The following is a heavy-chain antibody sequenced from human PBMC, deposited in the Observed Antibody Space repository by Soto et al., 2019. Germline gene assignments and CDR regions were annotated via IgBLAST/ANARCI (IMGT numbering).Heavy chain of an antibody. V-gene: IGHV1-69*13. CDR2: IIPIFGTA. CDR3: AINTYYYDSSGYQNDY. Sequence: SVKVSCKASGGTFSSYAISWVRQAPGQGLEWMGGIIPIFGTANYAQKFQGRVTITADESTSTAYMELSSLRSEDTAVYYCAINTYYYDSSGYQNDYWGQGTLVTVSS. J-gene: IGHJ4*02. D-gene: IGHD3-22*01. CDR1: GGTFSSYA.